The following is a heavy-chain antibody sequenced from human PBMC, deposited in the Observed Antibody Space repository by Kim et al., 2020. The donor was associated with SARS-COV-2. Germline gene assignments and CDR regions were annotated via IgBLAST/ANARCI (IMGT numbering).Heavy chain of an antibody. CDR2: IYPGDSDT. CDR1: GYSFTSYW. J-gene: IGHJ4*02. D-gene: IGHD3-16*02. CDR3: ARLDYVWGSYRPIDY. V-gene: IGHV5-51*01. Sequence: GESLKISCKGSGYSFTSYWIGWVRQMPGKGLEWMGIIYPGDSDTRYSPSFQGQVTISADKSISTAYLQWSSLKASDTAMYYCARLDYVWGSYRPIDYWGQGTLVTVSS.